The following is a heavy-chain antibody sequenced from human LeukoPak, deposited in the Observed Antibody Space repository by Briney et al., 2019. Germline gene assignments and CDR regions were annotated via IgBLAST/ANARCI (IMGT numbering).Heavy chain of an antibody. CDR2: IYYSGNT. D-gene: IGHD4-23*01. CDR1: GGSISSSTYY. J-gene: IGHJ4*02. Sequence: SETLSLTCTVSGGSISSSTYYWGWIRQPPGKGLEWIGNIYYSGNTYYNPSLKSRVTISVDTSKNQFSLKLSSVTAADTAMYYCAREAVGYFDYWGQGTLVTVSS. V-gene: IGHV4-39*07. CDR3: AREAVGYFDY.